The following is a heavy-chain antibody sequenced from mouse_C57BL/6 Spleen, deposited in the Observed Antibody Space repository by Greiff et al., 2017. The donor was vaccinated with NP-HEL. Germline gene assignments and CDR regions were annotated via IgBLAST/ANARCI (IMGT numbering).Heavy chain of an antibody. D-gene: IGHD2-1*01. CDR3: TRVPIYDGNPYFDY. V-gene: IGHV1-5*01. J-gene: IGHJ2*01. Sequence: EVQLQQSGTVLARPGASVKMSCKTSGYTFTSYWMHWVKQRPGQGLEWIGAIYPGNSDTSYNQKFKGKAKLTAVTSASTAYMELSSLTNEDSAVYYCTRVPIYDGNPYFDYWGQGTTLTVSS. CDR1: GYTFTSYW. CDR2: IYPGNSDT.